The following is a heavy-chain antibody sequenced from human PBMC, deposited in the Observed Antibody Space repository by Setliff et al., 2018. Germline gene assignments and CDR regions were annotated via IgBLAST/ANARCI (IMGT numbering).Heavy chain of an antibody. Sequence: PSETLSLTCTVSGGSISNYYWSWIRQPAGKGLEWIGRIYTSGSTNYNPSLKSRVTISVDTSKNQFSLKLSSVTAADTAVYYCARGNNWGPDAFDVWGQGTMVTVSS. CDR3: ARGNNWGPDAFDV. CDR2: IYTSGST. V-gene: IGHV4-4*07. CDR1: GGSISNYY. J-gene: IGHJ3*01. D-gene: IGHD7-27*01.